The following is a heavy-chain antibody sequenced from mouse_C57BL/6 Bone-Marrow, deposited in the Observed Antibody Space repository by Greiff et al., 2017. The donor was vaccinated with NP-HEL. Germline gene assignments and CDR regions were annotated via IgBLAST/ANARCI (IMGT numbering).Heavy chain of an antibody. CDR2: INYDGSST. J-gene: IGHJ4*01. CDR3: ARAYDGYPYYYAMDY. CDR1: GFTFSDYY. D-gene: IGHD2-3*01. Sequence: EVMLVESEGGLVQPGSSMKLSCTASGFTFSDYYMAWVRQVPEKGLEWVANINYDGSSTYYLDSLKSRFIISRDNAKNILYLQMSSLKSEDTATYYCARAYDGYPYYYAMDYWGQGTSVTVSS. V-gene: IGHV5-16*01.